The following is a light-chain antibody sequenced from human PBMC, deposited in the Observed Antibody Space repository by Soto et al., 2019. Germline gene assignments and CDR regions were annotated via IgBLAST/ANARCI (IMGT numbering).Light chain of an antibody. CDR3: QLYGNSPP. V-gene: IGKV3-20*01. J-gene: IGKJ5*01. CDR1: QSVSSTS. CDR2: GAS. Sequence: EIVLTQSPGTLSLSPVERATLSCRASQSVSSTSLAWYQQKPGQAPRLLMYGASSRATDIPDRFSGSGSGTDFTLTISRLEPADFAVYYCQLYGNSPPFGQGTRLEIK.